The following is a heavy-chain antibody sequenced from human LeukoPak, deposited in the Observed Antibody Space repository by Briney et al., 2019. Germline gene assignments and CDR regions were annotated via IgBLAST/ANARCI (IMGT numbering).Heavy chain of an antibody. J-gene: IGHJ6*02. CDR1: GLTASHNGNNA. V-gene: IGHV3-23*01. CDR3: AKAPVWNYYYGLDV. CDR2: ITTSGST. D-gene: IGHD2-21*01. Sequence: PGGSLRLSCATSGLTASHNGNNAMSWVRHAPGKGLEWVSGITTSGSTYYADSVKGRFTISRENSNNTLYLHMDSLRAEDTAVYYCAKAPVWNYYYGLDVWGQGTTVTVSS.